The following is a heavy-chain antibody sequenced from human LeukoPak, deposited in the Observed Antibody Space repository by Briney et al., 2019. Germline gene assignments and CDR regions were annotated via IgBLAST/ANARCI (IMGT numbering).Heavy chain of an antibody. J-gene: IGHJ4*02. Sequence: PGGSLRLSCAASGFTFSTYALHWVRQAPGKGLEWVAVISYDGSNKYYADSVKGRFTISRDDSKNTLYLQMNSLRVEDTAVYYCAREGDGDRVARFDYWGQGTLVTVSS. CDR2: ISYDGSNK. CDR3: AREGDGDRVARFDY. D-gene: IGHD5-24*01. CDR1: GFTFSTYA. V-gene: IGHV3-30-3*01.